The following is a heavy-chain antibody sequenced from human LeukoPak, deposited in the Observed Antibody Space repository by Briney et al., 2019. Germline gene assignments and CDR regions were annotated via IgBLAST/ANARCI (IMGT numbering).Heavy chain of an antibody. Sequence: PSETLSLTCAVYGGSFSGYYGSWIRQSPGKGLEWIGETNHSGSTNYNPSLKSRFTISVDASKNQFSLKLSSVTAADTAVYYCARGVGGHYYDSSGLSHTFDYWGQGTLVTVSS. CDR1: GGSFSGYY. V-gene: IGHV4-34*01. CDR3: ARGVGGHYYDSSGLSHTFDY. J-gene: IGHJ4*02. D-gene: IGHD3-22*01. CDR2: TNHSGST.